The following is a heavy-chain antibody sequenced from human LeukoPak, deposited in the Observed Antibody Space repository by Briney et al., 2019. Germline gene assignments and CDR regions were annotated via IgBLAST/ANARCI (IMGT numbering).Heavy chain of an antibody. D-gene: IGHD2-21*02. V-gene: IGHV3-23*01. J-gene: IGHJ4*02. Sequence: GGSLRLSCAASRFTFSSYAMSWVRQAPGKGLEWVSSISYSAAGTYYADSVKGRFSISRDNSKKIVYLQMNSLRAEDTAVYYCAKDRMGGVTFFDYWGQGTLVTVSS. CDR1: RFTFSSYA. CDR3: AKDRMGGVTFFDY. CDR2: ISYSAAGT.